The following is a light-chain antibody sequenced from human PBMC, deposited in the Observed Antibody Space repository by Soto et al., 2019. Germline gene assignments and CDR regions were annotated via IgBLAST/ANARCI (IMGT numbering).Light chain of an antibody. CDR3: QQYGSFPIT. V-gene: IGKV3-20*01. CDR1: HYVSNTY. Sequence: EIVLSQSPGTLSLSPGERAXXXXXXGHYVSNTYLAWYQQKPGQAPRLLIYGASSRATGIPDRFSGSGSGTDFALTISRLEPEDFAVYYCQQYGSFPITFGQGTRLEIK. CDR2: GAS. J-gene: IGKJ5*01.